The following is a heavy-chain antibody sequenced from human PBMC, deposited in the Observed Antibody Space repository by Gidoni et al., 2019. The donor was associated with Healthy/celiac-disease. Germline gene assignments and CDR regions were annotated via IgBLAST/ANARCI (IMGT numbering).Heavy chain of an antibody. Sequence: EVQLVESGGGVVRPGGSLRLSCAASGFTFDDSGMSWVRQAPGKGLEWVSGINWNGGSTGYADSVKGRFTISRDNAKNSLYLQMNSLRAEDTALYYCARDVATMVRGVINTELYYYYGMDVWGQGTTVTVSS. CDR1: GFTFDDSG. D-gene: IGHD3-10*01. V-gene: IGHV3-20*04. CDR2: INWNGGST. J-gene: IGHJ6*02. CDR3: ARDVATMVRGVINTELYYYYGMDV.